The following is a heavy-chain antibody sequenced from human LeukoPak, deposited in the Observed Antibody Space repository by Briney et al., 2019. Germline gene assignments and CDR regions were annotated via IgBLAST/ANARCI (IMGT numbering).Heavy chain of an antibody. Sequence: ASVTVSCKASGYTFTSYAMNWVRQAPGQRLEWMGWISAYNGNTNYAQKLQGRVTITRDTSASTAHMELSSLRSEDTAVYYCARARYYDYVWGSYRFPLDYWGQGTLVTVSS. CDR3: ARARYYDYVWGSYRFPLDY. CDR1: GYTFTSYA. CDR2: ISAYNGNT. V-gene: IGHV1-3*01. D-gene: IGHD3-16*02. J-gene: IGHJ4*02.